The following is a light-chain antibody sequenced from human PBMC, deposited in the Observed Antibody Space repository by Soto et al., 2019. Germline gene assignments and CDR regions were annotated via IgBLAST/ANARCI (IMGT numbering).Light chain of an antibody. CDR3: QQYNNWPPIT. V-gene: IGKV3-15*01. CDR2: DAS. Sequence: EIVLTQSPASVSVSPRERAALSCRASQSVGMNLAWYQQKPGQAPRLLIYDASTRATGIPARFSGGGSGTEFTLSISSLQSEDFAVYYCQQYNNWPPITVGQGTRLEI. J-gene: IGKJ5*01. CDR1: QSVGMN.